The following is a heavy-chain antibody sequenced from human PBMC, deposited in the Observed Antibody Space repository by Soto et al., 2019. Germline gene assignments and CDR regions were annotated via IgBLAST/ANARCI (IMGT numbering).Heavy chain of an antibody. J-gene: IGHJ5*02. CDR1: GGPISRGDYY. D-gene: IGHD2-21*02. V-gene: IGHV4-31*03. CDR3: ARLEVTATNWFHP. CDR2: IYYSGTT. Sequence: LSLTCTVSGGPISRGDYYGSWIRQHPGKGLEWIGNIYYSGTTYYNPSLKSRVTITVDTSKNQFSLNLSSVTAADTAVCYCARLEVTATNWFHPWSQGTLVTVSS.